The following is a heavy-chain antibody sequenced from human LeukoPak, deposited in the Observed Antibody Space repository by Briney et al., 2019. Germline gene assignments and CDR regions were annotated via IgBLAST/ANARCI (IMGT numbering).Heavy chain of an antibody. J-gene: IGHJ4*02. CDR1: GFTFSSYS. D-gene: IGHD6-13*01. V-gene: IGHV3-48*04. CDR3: AKDIRAAGVFDY. Sequence: GGSLRLSCAASGFTFSSYSINWVRQAPGKGLEWVSYISTSSSTIYYADSVKGRFTISRDNAKNSLYLQMNSLRAEDTALYYCAKDIRAAGVFDYWGQGTLVTVSS. CDR2: ISTSSSTI.